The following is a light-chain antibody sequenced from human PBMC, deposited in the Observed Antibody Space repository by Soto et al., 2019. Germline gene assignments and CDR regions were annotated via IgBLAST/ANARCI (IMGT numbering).Light chain of an antibody. CDR3: QQYGSSPPIT. J-gene: IGKJ5*01. CDR2: GAS. V-gene: IGKV3-20*01. Sequence: EIVLTQSPGTLSLSPGERATLSCRASQSVSSSYLARYQQKPGQAPRLLIYGASSRATGIPDRFSGSGSGKDFTLTISRLEPEDFAVYYCQQYGSSPPITFGQGTRLEIK. CDR1: QSVSSSY.